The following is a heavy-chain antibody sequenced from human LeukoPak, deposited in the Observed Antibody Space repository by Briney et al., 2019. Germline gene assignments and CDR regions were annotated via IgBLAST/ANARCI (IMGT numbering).Heavy chain of an antibody. J-gene: IGHJ4*02. Sequence: GASVKVSCKASGYTFTSYDFNWLRQATGQGPEWMGWMNPNSGATGYAQKFQGRVTMTRSASINTAYMELTNLRSEDTAVYYCARDPRSWGFDYWGQGTLVTVSS. V-gene: IGHV1-8*01. CDR3: ARDPRSWGFDY. CDR1: GYTFTSYD. CDR2: MNPNSGAT. D-gene: IGHD7-27*01.